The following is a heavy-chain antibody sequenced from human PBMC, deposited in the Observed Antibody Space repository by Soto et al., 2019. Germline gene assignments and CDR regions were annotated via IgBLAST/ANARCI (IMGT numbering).Heavy chain of an antibody. CDR3: ARDHCSGGSCYPWYYGMDV. CDR2: IIPIFGTA. CDR1: GGTFSSYA. V-gene: IGHV1-69*12. D-gene: IGHD2-15*01. Sequence: QVQLVQSGAEVKKPGSSVKVSCKASGGTFSSYAISWVRQAPGQGLEWMGGIIPIFGTANYAQKFQGRVTITADESTSTAYMELSSLRSEDTAVYYCARDHCSGGSCYPWYYGMDVWGQGITVTVFS. J-gene: IGHJ6*02.